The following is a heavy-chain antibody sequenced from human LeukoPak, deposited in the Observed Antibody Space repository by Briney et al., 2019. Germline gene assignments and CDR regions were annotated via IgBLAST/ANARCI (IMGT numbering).Heavy chain of an antibody. J-gene: IGHJ4*02. Sequence: GGSLRLSCAASGFTFTNYAMSWVRQAPGKGLEWVSTISGSGGVTYYADSVKGRFTISRDNSRNTLYLQVSSLRAEDTALYYCAKSSQLERRGYFDYWGQGTLVTVSS. V-gene: IGHV3-23*01. CDR1: GFTFTNYA. D-gene: IGHD1-1*01. CDR3: AKSSQLERRGYFDY. CDR2: ISGSGGVT.